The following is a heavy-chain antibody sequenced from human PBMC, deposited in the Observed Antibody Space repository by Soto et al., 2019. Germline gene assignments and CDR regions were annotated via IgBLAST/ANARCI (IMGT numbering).Heavy chain of an antibody. V-gene: IGHV3-23*01. J-gene: IGHJ6*02. D-gene: IGHD6-6*01. CDR1: GLTFSNYA. CDR2: ISGSGGST. CDR3: AKDIVRHSSFGGYYYYGMDV. Sequence: HHGGSLRLSCAASGLTFSNYAMSWVRQAPGKGLEWVSAISGSGGSTYYADSVKGRFTISRDNSKNTLYLQMNSLRAEDTAVYYCAKDIVRHSSFGGYYYYGMDVWGQGTTVTVSS.